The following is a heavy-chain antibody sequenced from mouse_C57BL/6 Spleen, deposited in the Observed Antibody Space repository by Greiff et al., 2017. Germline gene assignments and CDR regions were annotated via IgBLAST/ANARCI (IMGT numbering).Heavy chain of an antibody. CDR3: TTPYIYYYGSSYVEDY. CDR2: IDPEDGDT. J-gene: IGHJ2*01. CDR1: GFNIKDYY. V-gene: IGHV14-1*01. D-gene: IGHD1-1*01. Sequence: EVQLQQSGAELVRPGASVKLSCTASGFNIKDYYMHWVKQRPEQGLEWIGRIDPEDGDTGYAPKFQGKATMTADTSSNTAYLQLSSLTSEDTAVYYCTTPYIYYYGSSYVEDYWGQGTTLTVSS.